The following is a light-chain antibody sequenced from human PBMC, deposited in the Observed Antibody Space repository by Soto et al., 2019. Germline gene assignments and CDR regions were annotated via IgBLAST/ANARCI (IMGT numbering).Light chain of an antibody. CDR2: DAS. V-gene: IGKV1-33*01. CDR1: QDISNY. Sequence: DIQISHSASSVSASVSYRATITCQASQDISNYLNWYQQKPGKAPKLLIYDASNLETGVPSRFSGSGSGTEFTLTISSLQPDDFATYYCQQYNSYPWTFGQGTKVDIK. CDR3: QQYNSYPWT. J-gene: IGKJ1*01.